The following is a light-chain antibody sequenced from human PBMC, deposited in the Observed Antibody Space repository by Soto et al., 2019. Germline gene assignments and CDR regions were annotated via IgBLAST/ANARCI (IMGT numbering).Light chain of an antibody. CDR2: GAF. V-gene: IGKV3-20*01. CDR3: QHYSSSLWT. Sequence: IVLTQSPGTLSLSPGERATLSCRASQGVSNNHLAWYQQKPGQAPRLVIYGAFSRATGIPDRFSGSGSGTDFTLIISRQEPEDSAVYYCQHYSSSLWTFGQGTKVEIK. J-gene: IGKJ1*01. CDR1: QGVSNNH.